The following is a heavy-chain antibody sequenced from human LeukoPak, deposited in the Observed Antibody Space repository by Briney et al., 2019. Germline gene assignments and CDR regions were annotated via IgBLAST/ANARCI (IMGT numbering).Heavy chain of an antibody. D-gene: IGHD5-12*01. CDR1: GYTFTNDD. CDR2: MNPNSGNT. V-gene: IGHV1-8*01. Sequence: ASVKVSCKASGYTFTNDDINWVRQATGQGLEWMGWMNPNSGNTGYAQKFQGRVTMTRNTSINTAYMELSSLRSEDTAVYYCAGAAVATRRGSWFDPWGQGTLVTVSS. CDR3: AGAAVATRRGSWFDP. J-gene: IGHJ5*02.